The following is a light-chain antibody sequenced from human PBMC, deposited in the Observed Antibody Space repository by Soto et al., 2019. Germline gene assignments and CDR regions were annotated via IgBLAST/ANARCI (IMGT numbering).Light chain of an antibody. CDR2: DAS. CDR1: QSVSFY. V-gene: IGKV3-11*01. Sequence: EIVLTQSPATLSLSPGERATLSCRASQSVSFYLAWYQQKPGQAPRLLIYDASNRATGIPARFSGSGSGTDFTLTISSLESEDFAVYYCQQRSNWPSFGQGTRLEIK. CDR3: QQRSNWPS. J-gene: IGKJ5*01.